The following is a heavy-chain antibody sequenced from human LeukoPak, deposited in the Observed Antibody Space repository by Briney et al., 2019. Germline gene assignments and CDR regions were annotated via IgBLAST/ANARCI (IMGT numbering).Heavy chain of an antibody. J-gene: IGHJ3*02. CDR3: ARKGQWLVRGTFDI. CDR1: GFTFSSYE. Sequence: GGSLRLSCAASGFTFSSYEMNWVRQAPAKGLEWVSYISSCGTTMFYAHSLKGRFTISSDNAKNSLYLQMNSLRAEDTAVYYCARKGQWLVRGTFDIWGQGTVVTVSS. D-gene: IGHD6-19*01. CDR2: ISSCGTTM. V-gene: IGHV3-48*03.